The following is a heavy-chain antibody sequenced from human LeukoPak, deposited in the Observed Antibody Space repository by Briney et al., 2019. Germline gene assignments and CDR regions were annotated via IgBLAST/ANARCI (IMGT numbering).Heavy chain of an antibody. CDR2: IRYDGSNK. CDR1: GFTFSSYG. V-gene: IGHV3-30*02. D-gene: IGHD5-12*01. J-gene: IGHJ5*02. Sequence: GGSLRLSCAASGFTFSSYGMHWVRQAPGKGLEWVAFIRYDGSNKYYADSVKGRFTISRDNAKNSLYLQMNSLRAEDTAVYYCARDGGYSGYDSFDPWGQGTLVTVSS. CDR3: ARDGGYSGYDSFDP.